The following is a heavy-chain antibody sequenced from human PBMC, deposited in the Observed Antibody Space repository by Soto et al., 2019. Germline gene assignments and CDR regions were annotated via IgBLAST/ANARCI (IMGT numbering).Heavy chain of an antibody. D-gene: IGHD2-2*01. CDR1: GFTFTNYP. CDR3: AKLGSSSWSPHYYFDY. Sequence: EVQLLESGGGLFRPGGSLSFSCAASGFTFTNYPLAGVRQTPGKGLDWVSVITERGLETYYIDSVKGRFTFSRDNSNSTLYLQMNSLRAEDTARYYCAKLGSSSWSPHYYFDYWGQGTLVTVSS. J-gene: IGHJ4*02. V-gene: IGHV3-23*01. CDR2: ITERGLET.